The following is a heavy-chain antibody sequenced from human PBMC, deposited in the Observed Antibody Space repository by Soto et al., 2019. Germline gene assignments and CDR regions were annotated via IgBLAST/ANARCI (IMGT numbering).Heavy chain of an antibody. J-gene: IGHJ6*02. CDR2: INPSGGST. CDR3: ARDSRYSISTSCPETHYYGMDV. CDR1: GYTFTSYY. D-gene: IGHD2-2*01. Sequence: GASVKVSCKASGYTFTSYYMHWVRQAPGQGLEWMGIINPSGGSTSYAQKFQGRVTMTRDTSTSTVYMELSSLRSEDTAVYYCARDSRYSISTSCPETHYYGMDVWGQGTTVTVSS. V-gene: IGHV1-46*01.